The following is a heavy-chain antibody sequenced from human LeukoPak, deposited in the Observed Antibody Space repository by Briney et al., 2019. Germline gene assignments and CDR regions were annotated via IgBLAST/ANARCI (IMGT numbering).Heavy chain of an antibody. J-gene: IGHJ4*02. CDR1: GFTFNSYS. D-gene: IGHD1-26*01. Sequence: GGSLRLSCAASGFTFNSYSMSWVRQAPGKGLEWVSYISSSSSTIYYADSVKGRSTISRDNAKNSLYLQMNSLRDEDTAVYYCARDQEGQIGTWAEMDRFDYWGQGTLVTVSS. CDR3: ARDQEGQIGTWAEMDRFDY. V-gene: IGHV3-48*02. CDR2: ISSSSSTI.